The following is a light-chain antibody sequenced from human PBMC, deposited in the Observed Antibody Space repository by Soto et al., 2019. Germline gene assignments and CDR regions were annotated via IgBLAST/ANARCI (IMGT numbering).Light chain of an antibody. CDR1: SSDVGAYNY. V-gene: IGLV2-14*01. CDR2: EVS. J-gene: IGLJ1*01. Sequence: QSVLTQPASVSGSPGQSITISCTGTSSDVGAYNYVSWYQQHPGKAPKLVIYEVSNRPSGVSNRFSGSKSGNTASLTISGLHAEDEADYYCSSYTSSSTLDVFGTGTKVTVL. CDR3: SSYTSSSTLDV.